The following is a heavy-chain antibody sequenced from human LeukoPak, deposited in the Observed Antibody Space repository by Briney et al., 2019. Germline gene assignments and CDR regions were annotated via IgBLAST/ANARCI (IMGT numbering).Heavy chain of an antibody. CDR3: ARVSPSVQDYFDY. CDR1: GDRVSSNSAA. V-gene: IGHV6-1*01. Sequence: SQTLSHTRAISGDRVSSNSAAWNWIRQSPSRGLEWLGRTYYRSKWYNDYAVSVKSRITINPDTSKNQFSLQLNSVTPEDTAVYYCARVSPSVQDYFDYWAQGILVTVSS. D-gene: IGHD1-1*01. CDR2: TYYRSKWYN. J-gene: IGHJ4*02.